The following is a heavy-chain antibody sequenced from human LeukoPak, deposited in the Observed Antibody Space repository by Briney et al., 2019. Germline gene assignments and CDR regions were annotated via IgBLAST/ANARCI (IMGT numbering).Heavy chain of an antibody. CDR3: ARGCGSGSYST. V-gene: IGHV4-4*07. CDR2: ISTSVPT. CDR1: GVSTSSGY. D-gene: IGHD3-10*01. J-gene: IGHJ5*02. Sequence: SETLSLTCTVSGVSTSSGYWSWIRQPAGKGLEWMGRISTSVPTYYNPSLKSRVTMSLDTSENQFSLKVNSVTAADTAVYYCARGCGSGSYSTWGQGTLVTVSS.